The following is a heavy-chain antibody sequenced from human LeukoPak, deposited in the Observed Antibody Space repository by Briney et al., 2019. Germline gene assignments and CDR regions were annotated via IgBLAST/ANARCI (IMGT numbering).Heavy chain of an antibody. J-gene: IGHJ4*02. CDR3: ARTYYYDSSGLSFDY. CDR1: GGSFSGYY. CDR2: INHSGST. V-gene: IGHV4-34*01. Sequence: SETLSLTCAVYGGSFSGYYWSWIRQPPGKGLEWIGEINHSGSTNYNPSLKSRVTISVDTSKNQFSLKLSSVTAADTAVYYCARTYYYDSSGLSFDYWGQGTLVTVSS. D-gene: IGHD3-22*01.